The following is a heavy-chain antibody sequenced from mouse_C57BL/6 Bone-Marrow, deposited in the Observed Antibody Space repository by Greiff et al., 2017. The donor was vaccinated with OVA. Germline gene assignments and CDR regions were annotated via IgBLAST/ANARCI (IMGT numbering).Heavy chain of an antibody. CDR3: ARLEAMDY. J-gene: IGHJ4*01. V-gene: IGHV5-12*01. CDR2: ISNGGGST. CDR1: GFAFSDFY. Sequence: EVMLVESGGGLVQPGGSLKLSCAASGFAFSDFYIFWIRQTPEKRLVWVAYISNGGGSTYYPDTVNGRFTISRDNAKNTLYLQMSRLKSEDTAMYYCARLEAMDYWGQGTSVTVSS.